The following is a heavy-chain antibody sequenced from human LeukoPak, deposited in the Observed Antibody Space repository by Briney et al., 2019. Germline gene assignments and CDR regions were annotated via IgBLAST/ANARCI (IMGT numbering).Heavy chain of an antibody. V-gene: IGHV4-34*01. CDR2: INHSGST. CDR3: ARFGPSYYYDSSGLYYFDY. J-gene: IGHJ4*02. D-gene: IGHD3-22*01. CDR1: GGSISSYY. Sequence: PSETLSLTCTVSGGSISSYYWSWIRQPPGKGLEWIGEINHSGSTNYNPSLKSRVTISVDTSKNQFSLKLSSVTAADTAVYYCARFGPSYYYDSSGLYYFDYWGQGTLVTVSS.